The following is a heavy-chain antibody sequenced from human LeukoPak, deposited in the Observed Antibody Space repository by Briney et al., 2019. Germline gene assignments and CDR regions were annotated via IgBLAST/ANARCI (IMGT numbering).Heavy chain of an antibody. Sequence: GGSLRLSCSASGFTFSNYAMHWVRQAPGKGLEYVSAISSNGGSTYYADSVKGRFSISRDNPKNTLYLQMSSLRPEDTAVYYCVKYSSTWLSPGDFWGQGTRVSVSS. CDR2: ISSNGGST. D-gene: IGHD6-13*01. J-gene: IGHJ4*02. CDR1: GFTFSNYA. V-gene: IGHV3-64D*06. CDR3: VKYSSTWLSPGDF.